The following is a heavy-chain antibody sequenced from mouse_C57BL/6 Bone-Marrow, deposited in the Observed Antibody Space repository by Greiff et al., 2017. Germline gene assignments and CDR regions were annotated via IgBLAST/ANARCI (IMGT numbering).Heavy chain of an antibody. CDR3: ARSRRPLYDYDGEDY. D-gene: IGHD2-4*01. V-gene: IGHV1-76*01. CDR2: IYPGSGNT. CDR1: GYTFTDYY. J-gene: IGHJ2*01. Sequence: VQRVESGAELVRPGASVKLSCKASGYTFTDYYINWVQQRPGQGLEWIARIYPGSGNTYYNEKFKGKATLTAEKSSSTAYMQLSSLTSENSAVYFSARSRRPLYDYDGEDYWGQGTTLTVSS.